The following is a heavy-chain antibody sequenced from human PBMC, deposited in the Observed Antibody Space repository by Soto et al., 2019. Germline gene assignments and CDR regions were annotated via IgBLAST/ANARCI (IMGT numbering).Heavy chain of an antibody. CDR2: VSHDGKTE. CDR3: GREPYISGHYSGGCNV. CDR1: GFTFSSYA. J-gene: IGHJ3*01. V-gene: IGHV3-30*04. Sequence: QVQLVESGGGVVQPASSLRLSCAASGFTFSSYAMHWDRQAPGKGLEWVAVVSHDGKTEYHAASVKGRFTITRDTSANILALQMNSRRDEDTAVYYCGREPYISGHYSGGCNVSGQGKMVTVTS. D-gene: IGHD3-22*01.